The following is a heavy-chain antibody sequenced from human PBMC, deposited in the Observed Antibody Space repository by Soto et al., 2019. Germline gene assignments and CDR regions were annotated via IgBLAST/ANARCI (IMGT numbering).Heavy chain of an antibody. Sequence: SETLSLTCTVSGGSISSGGYYWSWIRQHPGKGLEWIGYIYYSGSTYYNPSLKSRVTISVDTSKNQFSLKLSSVTAADTAVYYCASQPKQLVPRYYGMDVWGQGTTVTVSS. CDR2: IYYSGST. CDR3: ASQPKQLVPRYYGMDV. CDR1: GGSISSGGYY. J-gene: IGHJ6*02. V-gene: IGHV4-31*03. D-gene: IGHD6-6*01.